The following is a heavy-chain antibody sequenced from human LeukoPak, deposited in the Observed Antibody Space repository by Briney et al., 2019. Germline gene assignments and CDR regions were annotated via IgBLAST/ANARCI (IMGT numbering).Heavy chain of an antibody. J-gene: IGHJ6*04. Sequence: ESGPTLVKATQTLTLTCTCSGFSLSTSGVGVGWIRRPPGKALDGLAVFYWDVDKRFSTSLKSSLTINKDTSKKQVVLTMTNMDPVDTATYSCARGSGRHSYRMDVWGKGTTGTVSS. CDR1: GFSLSTSGVG. CDR2: FYWDVDK. V-gene: IGHV2-5*02. D-gene: IGHD3-10*01. CDR3: ARGSGRHSYRMDV.